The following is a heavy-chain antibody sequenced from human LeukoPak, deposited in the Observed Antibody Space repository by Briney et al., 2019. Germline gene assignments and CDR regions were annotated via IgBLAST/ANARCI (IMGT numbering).Heavy chain of an antibody. V-gene: IGHV3-7*01. D-gene: IGHD6-19*01. J-gene: IGHJ4*02. CDR2: IKQDGSEK. CDR1: GFTFSGFY. Sequence: GGSLRLSCAASGFTFSGFYMSWVRQAPGKGLEWVASIKQDGSEKYYVDSVKGRLTISRDNAKNSLYLQMNSLRAEDTAVYYCARGGTYTSGWPYYFDYWGQGTLVTVSS. CDR3: ARGGTYTSGWPYYFDY.